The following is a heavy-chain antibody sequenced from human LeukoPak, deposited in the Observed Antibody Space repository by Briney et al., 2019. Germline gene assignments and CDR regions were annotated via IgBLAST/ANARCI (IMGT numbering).Heavy chain of an antibody. V-gene: IGHV3-74*01. CDR2: INSDGSST. J-gene: IGHJ6*02. CDR3: ARAYIAAAGLYYYYYGMDV. D-gene: IGHD6-13*01. Sequence: GGSLRLSCAASGFTFSSYWMHWVRQAPGKGLVWVSRINSDGSSTSYADSVKGRFTISRDNAKNTLYLQMNSLRAEDTAVYYCARAYIAAAGLYYYYYGMDVWGQGTTVTVSS. CDR1: GFTFSSYW.